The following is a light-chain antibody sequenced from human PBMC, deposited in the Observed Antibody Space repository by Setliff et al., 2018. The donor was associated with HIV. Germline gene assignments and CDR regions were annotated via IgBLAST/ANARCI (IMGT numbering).Light chain of an antibody. CDR1: GFNIGNNY. J-gene: IGLJ2*01. V-gene: IGLV1-51*02. CDR2: ENN. Sequence: QSVLTQPPSVSAAPGQRVTISCSGSGFNIGNNYVSWYQQLPGTAPKLLIYENNKRPSGIPDRFSGSKSGTSATLGITGLQTGDEADYYCGTRDINLSAVVFGGGTKVTV. CDR3: GTRDINLSAVV.